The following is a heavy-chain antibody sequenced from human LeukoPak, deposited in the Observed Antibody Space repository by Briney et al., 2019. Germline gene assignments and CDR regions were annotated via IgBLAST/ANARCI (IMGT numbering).Heavy chain of an antibody. CDR1: GFTFSNYW. Sequence: GGSLRLSCAASGFTFSNYWMHWVRQAPGKGLVWVSRIKSDGRPTSYADSVKGRFTISRDNAKNTLYLQLSSLRAEDTAVYYCARRSAVAGTLDYWGQGTLVTVSS. D-gene: IGHD6-19*01. CDR2: IKSDGRPT. J-gene: IGHJ4*02. V-gene: IGHV3-74*01. CDR3: ARRSAVAGTLDY.